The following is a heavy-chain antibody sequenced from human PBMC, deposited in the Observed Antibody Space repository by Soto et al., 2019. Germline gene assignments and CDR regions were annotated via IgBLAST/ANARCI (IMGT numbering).Heavy chain of an antibody. CDR3: ARDRYSYYDFWSGSLPYYYYGMDV. CDR2: IYSSGTT. CDR1: GFTVSSTNY. V-gene: IGHV3-53*01. D-gene: IGHD3-3*01. Sequence: GGSLRLSCVVSGFTVSSTNYMSWVRQAPGKGLEWVSVIYSSGTTFYADSVKGRFTISRDNAKNTLYLQMNSLRAEDTAVYYCARDRYSYYDFWSGSLPYYYYGMDVWGQGTTVTVSS. J-gene: IGHJ6*02.